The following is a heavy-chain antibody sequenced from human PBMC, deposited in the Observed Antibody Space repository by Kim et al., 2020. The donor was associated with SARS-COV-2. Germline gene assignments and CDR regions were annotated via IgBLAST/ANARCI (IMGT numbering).Heavy chain of an antibody. CDR3: ARARPSIAARPGGWFDP. J-gene: IGHJ5*02. D-gene: IGHD6-6*01. Sequence: KSRVTISVDTSKNQSSLKLGSVTAADTAVYYCARARPSIAARPGGWFDPWGQGTLVTVSS. V-gene: IGHV4-34*01.